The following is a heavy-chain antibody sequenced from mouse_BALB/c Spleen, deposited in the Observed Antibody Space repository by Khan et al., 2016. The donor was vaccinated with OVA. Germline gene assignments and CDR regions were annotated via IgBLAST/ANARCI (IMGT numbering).Heavy chain of an antibody. Sequence: QIQLVQSGPELKKPGETVRISCKASGYTFTTAGMQWVQKMPGKGLKWIGWINTHSGVPKYAEDFKGRFVFSLETSASTAYLQITNPKNEETATYFCARGGAAYYRNDGGAMDYWGQGTSVTVSS. CDR1: GYTFTTAG. CDR2: INTHSGVP. D-gene: IGHD2-14*01. V-gene: IGHV9-4*02. J-gene: IGHJ4*01. CDR3: ARGGAAYYRNDGGAMDY.